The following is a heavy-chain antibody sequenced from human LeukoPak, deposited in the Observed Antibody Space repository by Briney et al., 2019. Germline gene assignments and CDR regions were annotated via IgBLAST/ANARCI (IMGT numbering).Heavy chain of an antibody. D-gene: IGHD3-3*01. J-gene: IGHJ4*02. CDR3: AKDLRRFPTNY. CDR2: IRYDGSNK. CDR1: GFTFSSYG. V-gene: IGHV3-30*02. Sequence: GGSLRLSCAASGFTFSSYGMHWVRQAPGKGLEWVAFIRYDGSNKYYADSVKGRFTISRDNSKNTLYLQMNRLRAEDTAVYYCAKDLRRFPTNYWGQGTLVTVSS.